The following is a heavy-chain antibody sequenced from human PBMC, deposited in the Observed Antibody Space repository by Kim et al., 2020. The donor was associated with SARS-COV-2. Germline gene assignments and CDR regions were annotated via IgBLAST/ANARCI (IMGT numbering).Heavy chain of an antibody. CDR2: IHYSGNT. V-gene: IGHV4-39*01. CDR3: ATHVATGTGRGYCDS. CDR1: GGSIISESFY. D-gene: IGHD3-10*01. Sequence: SETLSLTCTVSGGSIISESFYWGWIRQPPGKGLEWIGSIHYSGNTYYKPSLNSRVTISVDTSKNQFSMTLNSVTAGDTAVYYCATHVATGTGRGYCDSWGPGTLVAVSS. J-gene: IGHJ4*02.